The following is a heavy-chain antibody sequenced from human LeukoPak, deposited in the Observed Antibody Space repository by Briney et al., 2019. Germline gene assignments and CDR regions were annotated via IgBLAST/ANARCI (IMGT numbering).Heavy chain of an antibody. D-gene: IGHD2-15*01. V-gene: IGHV4-39*07. CDR1: GGSISSSSYY. J-gene: IGHJ5*02. CDR2: IYYSGST. CDR3: AREGLPDNWFDP. Sequence: SETLSLTCTVSGGSISSSSYYWGWIRQPPGKGLEWIGSIYYSGSTYYNPSLKSRVTISVDTSKNQFSLKLSSVTAADTAVYYCAREGLPDNWFDPWGQGTLVTVSS.